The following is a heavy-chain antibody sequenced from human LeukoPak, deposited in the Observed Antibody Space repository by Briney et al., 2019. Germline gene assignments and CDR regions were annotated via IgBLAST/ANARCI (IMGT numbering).Heavy chain of an antibody. J-gene: IGHJ4*02. CDR1: GFTFNTYW. CDR2: IKEDGSQK. V-gene: IGHV3-7*01. Sequence: PGGSLRLSCEASGFTFNTYWMSWVRQTPGKGLEWVANIKEDGSQKNYVDSVRGRFTISRDNAKNSLYLQMNSLRAEDAAVYYCARDAFSSAINCWGQGTLVTVSS. CDR3: ARDAFSSAINC. D-gene: IGHD2-21*02.